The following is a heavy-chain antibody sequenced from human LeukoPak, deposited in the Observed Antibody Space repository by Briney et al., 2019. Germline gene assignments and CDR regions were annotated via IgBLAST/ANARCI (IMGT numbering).Heavy chain of an antibody. V-gene: IGHV4-59*01. D-gene: IGHD3-3*01. CDR2: IYYSGST. CDR3: ARCIGSTIFGVVIMRCDWFDP. CDR1: GGSISPYY. Sequence: PSETLSLTCTVSGGSISPYYWTWIRQPPGKGLEWIGDIYYSGSTNYNPSLKSRVSISVDRSQNQFSLKLSSVTAADTAVYYCARCIGSTIFGVVIMRCDWFDPWGQGTLVTVSS. J-gene: IGHJ5*02.